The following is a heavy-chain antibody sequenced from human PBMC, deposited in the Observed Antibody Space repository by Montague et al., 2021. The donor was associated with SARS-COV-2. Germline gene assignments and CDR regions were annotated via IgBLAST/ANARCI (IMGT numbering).Heavy chain of an antibody. J-gene: IGHJ4*02. D-gene: IGHD3-22*01. CDR3: ARGYYDSSGYYATVGVH. Sequence: SLRLSCAASGFTVSSNYMSCVRQAPGKGLEWVSVIYSGGSTYYADSVKGRFTISRDNSKNTLYLQMNSLRAEDTAVYYCARGYYDSSGYYATVGVHWGQGTLVTVSS. CDR2: IYSGGST. CDR1: GFTVSSNY. V-gene: IGHV3-66*01.